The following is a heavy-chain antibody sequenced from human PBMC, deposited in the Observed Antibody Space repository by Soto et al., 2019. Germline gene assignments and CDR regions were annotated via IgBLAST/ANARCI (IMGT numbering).Heavy chain of an antibody. J-gene: IGHJ6*02. CDR3: AHKGGRGAGMHV. D-gene: IGHD3-10*01. V-gene: IGHV2-5*02. CDR1: GFSLSTNGEG. Sequence: QITLKESGPTLVKPTQTLTLTCTFSGFSLSTNGEGVGWIRQPPGKALEWLALIYWDEDKRYSPSLKTRLTTTKDTSPSGVAHTTTNSDRVDTGTYYCAHKGGRGAGMHVGAQGTTVTVSS. CDR2: IYWDEDK.